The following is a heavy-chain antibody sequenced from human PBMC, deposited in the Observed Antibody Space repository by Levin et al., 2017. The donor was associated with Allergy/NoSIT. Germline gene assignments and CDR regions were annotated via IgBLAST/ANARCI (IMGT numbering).Heavy chain of an antibody. Sequence: SQTLSLTCTVSGGSISTSSYYWGWIRQPPGKGLEWIGSIYYSGSTYYNPSLKSRVTISVDTSKTQFSLKLSSVTAADTAVYYCARPAGTVTTGTYFDYWGQGTLVTVSS. CDR1: GGSISTSSYY. D-gene: IGHD4-17*01. J-gene: IGHJ4*02. CDR2: IYYSGST. CDR3: ARPAGTVTTGTYFDY. V-gene: IGHV4-39*01.